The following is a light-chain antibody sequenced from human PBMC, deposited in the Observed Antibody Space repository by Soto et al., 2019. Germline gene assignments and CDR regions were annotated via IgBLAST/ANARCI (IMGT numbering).Light chain of an antibody. CDR1: SSDVGGYNY. CDR2: EVT. V-gene: IGLV2-8*01. J-gene: IGLJ2*01. CDR3: NSYAGSNNYVV. Sequence: QSALTRPPSASGSPGQSVTISCTGTSSDVGGYNYVSWYQQHPGKAPKLMIYEVTKRPSGVPDRFYGSKSGNTASLTVYGLQAEDEADYYCNSYAGSNNYVVFGGGTKLTVL.